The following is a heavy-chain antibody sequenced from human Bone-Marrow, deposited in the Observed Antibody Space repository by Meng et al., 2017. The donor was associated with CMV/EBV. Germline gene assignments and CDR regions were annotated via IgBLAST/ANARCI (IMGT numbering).Heavy chain of an antibody. CDR3: ATGVADFEY. CDR1: GCTFTSYD. V-gene: IGHV1-8*01. D-gene: IGHD6-19*01. CDR2: MNPNSGNT. Sequence: QVQLVQSGAEVKKPGASVKVSCKASGCTFTSYDINSVRQAAGQGLEWMGWMNPNSGNTDYAQKFQGRVTMTRNISKSTAYMDLSSLRSEDTAVYYCATGVADFEYWGQGTLVTVSS. J-gene: IGHJ4*02.